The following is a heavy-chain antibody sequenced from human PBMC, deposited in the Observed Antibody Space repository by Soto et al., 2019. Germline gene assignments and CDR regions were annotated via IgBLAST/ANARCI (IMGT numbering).Heavy chain of an antibody. CDR3: AKEAMIVVVITVYYFDY. CDR1: GFTFSSYD. CDR2: ISGSGGST. D-gene: IGHD3-22*01. J-gene: IGHJ4*02. Sequence: GGSLRLSCAASGFTFSSYDMSWVRQAPGKGLEWVSGISGSGGSTYYADSVKGRFTISRDNPKNTLYLQRNSLRAEDTAVYYCAKEAMIVVVITVYYFDYWGQGTLVTVSS. V-gene: IGHV3-23*01.